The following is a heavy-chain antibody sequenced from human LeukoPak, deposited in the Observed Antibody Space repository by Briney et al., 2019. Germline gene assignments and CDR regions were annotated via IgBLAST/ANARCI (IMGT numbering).Heavy chain of an antibody. V-gene: IGHV4-59*01. CDR1: GGSISSYY. CDR3: ARGGVEWLTFDY. D-gene: IGHD3-3*01. J-gene: IGHJ4*02. Sequence: SETLSLTCTVSGGSISSYYWSWIRQPPGKGLEWIGYIYYSGSTNFNPSLKSRVTISVDTSKNQFSLKLSSVTAADTAVYYCARGGVEWLTFDYWGQGTLVTVSS. CDR2: IYYSGST.